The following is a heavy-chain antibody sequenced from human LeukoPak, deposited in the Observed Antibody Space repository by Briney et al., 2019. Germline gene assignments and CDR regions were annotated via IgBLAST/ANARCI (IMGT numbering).Heavy chain of an antibody. V-gene: IGHV3-23*01. CDR2: ISPSGRST. CDR3: AKGPTYYYDSSGYYYDY. D-gene: IGHD3-22*01. J-gene: IGHJ4*02. CDR1: GFTFSSYG. Sequence: PGGSLRLSCAASGFTFSSYGMSWVRQAPGKGPECVSAISPSGRSTYYADSVKGRFTISRDNSKNTLYLQMNSLRAEDTAVYYCAKGPTYYYDSSGYYYDYWGQGTLVTVSS.